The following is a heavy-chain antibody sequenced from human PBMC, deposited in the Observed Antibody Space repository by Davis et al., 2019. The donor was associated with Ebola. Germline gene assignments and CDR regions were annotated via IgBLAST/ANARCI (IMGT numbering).Heavy chain of an antibody. V-gene: IGHV3-30*18. J-gene: IGHJ4*02. Sequence: SLRLSCAASGFTFSNYGMHWVRQAPGKGLEWVAIISSDGNTQHYADSVKGRLTISRDNSKNTLFLQMHSLTPEDTAVYYCAKEPFWTGYYDYWGQGTLVTVSS. D-gene: IGHD3/OR15-3a*01. CDR1: GFTFSNYG. CDR2: ISSDGNTQ. CDR3: AKEPFWTGYYDY.